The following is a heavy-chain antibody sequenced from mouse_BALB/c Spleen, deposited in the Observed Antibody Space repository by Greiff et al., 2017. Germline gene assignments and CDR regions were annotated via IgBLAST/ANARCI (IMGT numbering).Heavy chain of an antibody. D-gene: IGHD1-1*01. V-gene: IGHV1-7*01. Sequence: QVQLQQSGAELAKPGASVKMSCKASGYTFTSYWMHWVQQRPGQGLEWIGYINPSTGYTEYNQKFKDKATLTAYKSSSTAYMQLSSLTSEDSAVSYCARYYYGSSDYFDYWGQGTTLTVSS. J-gene: IGHJ2*01. CDR1: GYTFTSYW. CDR2: INPSTGYT. CDR3: ARYYYGSSDYFDY.